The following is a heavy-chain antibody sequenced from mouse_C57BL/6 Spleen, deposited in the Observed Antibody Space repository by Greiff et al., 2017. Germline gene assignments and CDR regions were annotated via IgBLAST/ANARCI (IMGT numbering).Heavy chain of an antibody. J-gene: IGHJ1*03. CDR2: IYPGDGDT. CDR1: GYAFSSYW. V-gene: IGHV1-80*01. CDR3: ALSRYYYGSSYWYFDV. Sequence: VQLQQSGAELVKPGASVKISCKASGYAFSSYWMNWVKQRPGKGLEWIGQIYPGDGDTNYNGKFKGEATLTADKSSSTAYMQLSSLTSEDSAVYFCALSRYYYGSSYWYFDVWGTGTTVTVSS. D-gene: IGHD1-1*01.